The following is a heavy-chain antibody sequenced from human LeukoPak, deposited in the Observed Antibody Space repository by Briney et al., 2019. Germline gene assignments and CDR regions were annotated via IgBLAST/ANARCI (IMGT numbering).Heavy chain of an antibody. D-gene: IGHD3-9*01. V-gene: IGHV3-9*01. CDR2: ISWNSGSI. CDR1: GFTFDDYA. Sequence: GRSLRLSCAASGFTFDDYAMHWVRQAPGKGLEWVSGISWNSGSIGYADSVKGRFTISRDNAKNSLYLQMNSLRAEDTALYYCARSEYDILNWPDYWGQGTLVTVSS. CDR3: ARSEYDILNWPDY. J-gene: IGHJ4*01.